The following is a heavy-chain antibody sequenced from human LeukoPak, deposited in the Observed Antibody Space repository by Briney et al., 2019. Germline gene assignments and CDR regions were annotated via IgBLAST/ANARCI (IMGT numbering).Heavy chain of an antibody. V-gene: IGHV4-34*01. D-gene: IGHD3-10*01. CDR3: ARHALLWFGELLYDNWFDP. J-gene: IGHJ5*02. CDR2: INHSGST. Sequence: PSETQSLTCAVYGGSFSGYYWSWIRQPPGKGLEWIGEINHSGSTNYNPSLKSRVTISVDTSKNQFSLKLSSVTAADTAVYYCARHALLWFGELLYDNWFDPWGQGTPVTVSS. CDR1: GGSFSGYY.